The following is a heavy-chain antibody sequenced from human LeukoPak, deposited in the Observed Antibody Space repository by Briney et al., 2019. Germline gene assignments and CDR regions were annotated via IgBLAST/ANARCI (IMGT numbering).Heavy chain of an antibody. CDR2: IYNSGST. CDR3: ARASYRSNNAFDI. Sequence: SETLSLTCTVSGGSITSYYWSWIRQPSGKGLEWIGYIYNSGSTNYNPSLKSRVTISVDTSKNQFSLKLSSVTAADTAVYYCARASYRSNNAFDIWGQGTMVTVSS. D-gene: IGHD6-13*01. CDR1: GGSITSYY. J-gene: IGHJ3*02. V-gene: IGHV4-59*12.